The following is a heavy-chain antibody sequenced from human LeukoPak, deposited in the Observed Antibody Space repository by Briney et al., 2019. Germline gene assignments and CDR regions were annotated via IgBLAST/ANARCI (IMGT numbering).Heavy chain of an antibody. CDR2: IYHSGST. D-gene: IGHD3-22*01. Sequence: SQTLSLTCAVSGGSISSGGYSWSWIRQPPGKGLEWIGYIYHSGSTYYNPSLKSRVTISVDRSKNQFPLKLSSVTAADTAVYYCARGESYYDSSGLNWFDPWGQGTLVTVSS. V-gene: IGHV4-30-2*01. CDR1: GGSISSGGYS. CDR3: ARGESYYDSSGLNWFDP. J-gene: IGHJ5*02.